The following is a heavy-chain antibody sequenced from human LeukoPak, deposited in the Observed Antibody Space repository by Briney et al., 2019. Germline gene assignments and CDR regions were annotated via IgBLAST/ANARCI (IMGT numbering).Heavy chain of an antibody. CDR2: ISSSSSYI. V-gene: IGHV3-21*01. CDR3: AGDSLAVAGSFDY. Sequence: GGSLRLSCAASGFTFSSYSMNWVRQAPGKGLEWVSSISSSSSYIYYADSVKGRFTISRDNAKNSLYLQMNSLRAEDTAVYYCAGDSLAVAGSFDYWGQGTLVTVSS. D-gene: IGHD6-19*01. J-gene: IGHJ4*02. CDR1: GFTFSSYS.